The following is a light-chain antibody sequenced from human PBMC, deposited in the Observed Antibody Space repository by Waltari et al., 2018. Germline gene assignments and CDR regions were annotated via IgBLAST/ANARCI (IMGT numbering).Light chain of an antibody. CDR3: QQYNNWPPWT. CDR2: GAA. Sequence: EIVMTQPPATLSVSPGHRATLSCRASQSVRNNLVWYQQKPGQAPRLLIYGAATRVTGITARFSGSESGTEFTLTISSLQSEDFAVYYCQQYNNWPPWTFGQGTKVEIK. CDR1: QSVRNN. J-gene: IGKJ1*01. V-gene: IGKV3-15*01.